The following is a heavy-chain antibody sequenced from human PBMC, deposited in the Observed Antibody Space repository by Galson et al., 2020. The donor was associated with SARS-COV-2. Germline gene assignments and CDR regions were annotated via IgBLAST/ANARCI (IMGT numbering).Heavy chain of an antibody. Sequence: ESGPTLVKPTQTLTLTCTFSGFSLSTSAMCVSWIRQSPGKALEWLARIDWDDDKFYSTSLKTRLTISKDTSKNQVVLTMTNMDPVDTATYYCARIRPKVVGTTYWYFDLWGRGTLVTVSS. CDR2: IDWDDDK. CDR1: GFSLSTSAMC. V-gene: IGHV2-70*17. J-gene: IGHJ2*01. D-gene: IGHD1-1*01. CDR3: ARIRPKVVGTTYWYFDL.